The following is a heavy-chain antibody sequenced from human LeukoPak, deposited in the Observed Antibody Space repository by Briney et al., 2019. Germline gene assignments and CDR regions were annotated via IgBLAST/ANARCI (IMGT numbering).Heavy chain of an antibody. Sequence: SQTLSLTCTVSGGSISSGSYYWSWIRQPAGKGLEWIGRIYTSGSTNYNPSLKSRVTISVDTSKNQFSLKLSSVTAADTAVYYCARDRGHYSSSWYTWFDPWGQGILVTVSS. V-gene: IGHV4-61*02. CDR2: IYTSGST. D-gene: IGHD6-13*01. J-gene: IGHJ5*02. CDR3: ARDRGHYSSSWYTWFDP. CDR1: GGSISSGSYY.